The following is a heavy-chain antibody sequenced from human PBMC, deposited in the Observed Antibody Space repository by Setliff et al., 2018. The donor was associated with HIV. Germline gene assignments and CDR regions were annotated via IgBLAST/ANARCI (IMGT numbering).Heavy chain of an antibody. D-gene: IGHD6-13*01. CDR2: INPSGGST. J-gene: IGHJ4*02. CDR1: GCTFTTYA. CDR3: ARECPSSSWFYFDF. Sequence: EAAVKVSCKASGCTFTTYAMHWVRKAPGQGLEWMGIINPSGGSTSYAQKFQGRVTMTRDTSTSTVYMELSSLRSEDTAVYYCARECPSSSWFYFDFWGQGTLVTVSS. V-gene: IGHV1-46*01.